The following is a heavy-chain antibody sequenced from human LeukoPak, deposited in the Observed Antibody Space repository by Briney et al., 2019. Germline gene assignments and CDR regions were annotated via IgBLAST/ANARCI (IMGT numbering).Heavy chain of an antibody. J-gene: IGHJ6*03. Sequence: GGSLRLSCIASGFTLGSHGMFWVRQAPGKGLEWVTFISYDGSNKYYGESMKGRFTVSRDNSKNTLYLQMKSLRAEDTAVYYCAKSEMYCYGGICYPFYYMDVWGKGTTVTVSS. D-gene: IGHD2-15*01. CDR2: ISYDGSNK. V-gene: IGHV3-30*02. CDR1: GFTLGSHG. CDR3: AKSEMYCYGGICYPFYYMDV.